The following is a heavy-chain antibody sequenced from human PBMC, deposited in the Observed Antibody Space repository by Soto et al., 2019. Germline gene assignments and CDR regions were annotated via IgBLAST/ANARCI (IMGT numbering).Heavy chain of an antibody. V-gene: IGHV3-30-3*01. CDR2: ISYDGSNK. Sequence: GGSLRLSCVASGFTFSSYAMHWVRQAPGKGLEWVAVISYDGSNKYYADSVKGRFTISRDNSKNTLYLQMNSLRAEDTAVYYCARGYCTNGVCPYYYYYYGMDVWGQGTTVTVSS. J-gene: IGHJ6*02. CDR3: ARGYCTNGVCPYYYYYYGMDV. CDR1: GFTFSSYA. D-gene: IGHD2-8*01.